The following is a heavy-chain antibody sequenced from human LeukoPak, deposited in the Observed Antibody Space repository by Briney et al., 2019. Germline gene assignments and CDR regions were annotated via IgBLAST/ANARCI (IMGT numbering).Heavy chain of an antibody. V-gene: IGHV3-23*01. D-gene: IGHD3-3*01. CDR3: AKRYDFWTGYSDY. CDR2: ISGSGGTT. CDR1: GFTFSDYA. Sequence: GGSLRLSCAASGFTFSDYAMSWVRQAPGKGLEWVSVISGSGGTTHYADSVKGRSTISRDNSKNTVYLQMNSLRVEDTAVYYCAKRYDFWTGYSDYWGQGTLVTVSS. J-gene: IGHJ4*02.